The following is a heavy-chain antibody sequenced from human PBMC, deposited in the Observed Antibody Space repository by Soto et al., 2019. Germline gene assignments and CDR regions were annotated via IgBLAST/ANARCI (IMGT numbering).Heavy chain of an antibody. V-gene: IGHV3-23*01. CDR2: ISGGGSGA. J-gene: IGHJ4*02. CDR1: GFTFSDHA. D-gene: IGHD2-15*01. CDR3: AIDLWWYTH. Sequence: EVQLLASGGGLVQPGGSLRLSCTASGFTFSDHALTWVRQAPGKGLEWLSGISGGGSGAYYADSVKGRFTVSRANSNNTLFLQMDSLRVEDTAVYYCAIDLWWYTHWGQGTLVTVSS.